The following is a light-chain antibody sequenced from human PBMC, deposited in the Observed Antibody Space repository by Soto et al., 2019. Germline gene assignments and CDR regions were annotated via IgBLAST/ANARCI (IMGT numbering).Light chain of an antibody. CDR3: QSYDSSLGVEV. Sequence: QSVLTQPPSVSGAPGQRVTISCTGSSSNIGAGYDVHWYQQLPGTAPKLLIYGNSNRPSGVPDRFSGSKSGTSASLAITGLQAEDEADYYCQSYDSSLGVEVFGGGTKVTVL. CDR2: GNS. J-gene: IGLJ3*02. CDR1: SSNIGAGYD. V-gene: IGLV1-40*01.